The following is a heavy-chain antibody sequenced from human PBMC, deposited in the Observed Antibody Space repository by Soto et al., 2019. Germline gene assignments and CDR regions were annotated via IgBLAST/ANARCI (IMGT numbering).Heavy chain of an antibody. V-gene: IGHV1-69*06. CDR2: IIPISGAA. CDR3: ARDMTRTVVPYFDF. J-gene: IGHJ4*02. Sequence: SVKVSCKASGGTFSNYVVNWVRQAPGQGLEWMGRIIPISGAANYAQKFQGRVTITADKSASTSYMELSSLRSEDTAVYYCARDMTRTVVPYFDFWGQGTLVTVSS. CDR1: GGTFSNYV. D-gene: IGHD1-7*01.